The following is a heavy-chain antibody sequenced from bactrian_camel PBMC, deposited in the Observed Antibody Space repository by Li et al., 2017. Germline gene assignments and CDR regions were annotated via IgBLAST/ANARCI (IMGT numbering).Heavy chain of an antibody. J-gene: IGHJ4*01. CDR1: GFTFSNYD. Sequence: QVQLVESGGGLVQPGGSLRLSCAASGFTFSNYDMHWVRQAPGKGLEWVSCIGARGYGKYYADSVKGRFTVSRDNPKNTLYLLLNSLKTEDSAMYYCSKAVSGCGDSDSSIDSADRGQGTQVTVS. CDR2: IGARGYGK. V-gene: IGHV3S1*01. D-gene: IGHD2*01.